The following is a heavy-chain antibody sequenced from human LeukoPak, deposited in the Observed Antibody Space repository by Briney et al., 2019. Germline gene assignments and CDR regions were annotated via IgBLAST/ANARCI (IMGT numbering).Heavy chain of an antibody. J-gene: IGHJ4*02. V-gene: IGHV4-38-2*02. D-gene: IGHD3-22*01. Sequence: SETLSLTCAVSGYSISSGHYWAWVRQPPGKGLEWIGSIYHSGNTCYNASLKSRVSISVDTSKNQFSLKLTSMTAADTAIYYCARDTRYYYDSSGYFYLGFDYWGQGTLVTVSS. CDR1: GYSISSGHY. CDR2: IYHSGNT. CDR3: ARDTRYYYDSSGYFYLGFDY.